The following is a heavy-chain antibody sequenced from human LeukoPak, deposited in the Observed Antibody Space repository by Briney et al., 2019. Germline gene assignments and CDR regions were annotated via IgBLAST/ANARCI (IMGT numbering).Heavy chain of an antibody. J-gene: IGHJ4*02. CDR1: GFTFSSYG. CDR2: IKEDGSEK. D-gene: IGHD5-18*01. Sequence: GGSLRLSCAASGFTFSSYGMHWVRQAPGKGLEWVANIKEDGSEKYYVDSVKGRFTISRDNAKNSLYLQMNRLRAEDTAVYYCARDEYRNAYWGQGTLVTVSS. CDR3: ARDEYRNAY. V-gene: IGHV3-7*01.